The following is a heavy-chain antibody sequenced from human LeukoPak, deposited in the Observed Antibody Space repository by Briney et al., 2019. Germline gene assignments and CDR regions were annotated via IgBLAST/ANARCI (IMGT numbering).Heavy chain of an antibody. V-gene: IGHV3-21*05. CDR2: ICFSCSYI. CDR1: GFIFRTCS. Sequence: GGSLRLSCAASGFIFRTCSMHWVREAPAKGLEGGSYICFSCSYICYADSVKGRFTISRDNAKNSLYLQQHSLRAEDTAVYYCARDYPQDYYFYMDVWGKGTTVTVSS. J-gene: IGHJ6*03. CDR3: ARDYPQDYYFYMDV.